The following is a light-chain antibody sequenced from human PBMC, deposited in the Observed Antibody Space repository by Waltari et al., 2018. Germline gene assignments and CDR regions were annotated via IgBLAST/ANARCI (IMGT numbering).Light chain of an antibody. Sequence: QSVLTQPPSASGTPGQRVTISCSGGSFNIGSNIVNWYQQLPGTAPKLLIYGNDHRPSGVPDRFSGSKSGTSASLAISGLQSEDEADYYCAAWDDSLNGVIFGGGTKLSVL. V-gene: IGLV1-44*01. CDR1: SFNIGSNI. J-gene: IGLJ2*01. CDR2: GND. CDR3: AAWDDSLNGVI.